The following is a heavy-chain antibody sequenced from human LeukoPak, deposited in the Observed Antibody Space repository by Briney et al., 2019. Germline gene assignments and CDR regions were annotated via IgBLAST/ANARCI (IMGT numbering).Heavy chain of an antibody. CDR1: GFTFSSYW. Sequence: PGGSLRLSCATSGFTFSSYWMTWVRQAPGKGLEWVASIVEDGSETYYLDSVKGRFTFSRDNAKSSLYLQMNSLRAEDTAVYYCARDGGGTGYWGQGTLVTVSS. V-gene: IGHV3-7*01. CDR2: IVEDGSET. CDR3: ARDGGGTGY. J-gene: IGHJ4*02. D-gene: IGHD2-21*01.